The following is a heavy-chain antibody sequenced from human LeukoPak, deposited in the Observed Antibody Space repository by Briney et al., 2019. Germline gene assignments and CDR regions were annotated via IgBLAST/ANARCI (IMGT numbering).Heavy chain of an antibody. J-gene: IGHJ5*02. CDR1: GFTFSGSA. Sequence: GGSLRLSCAASGFTFSGSAMHWVRQASGKGLEWVGRIRSKANSYVTAYAASVKGRFTISRDDSKNTAYLQMNSLKTEDTAVYYCTRRIAAAASYNWFDPWGQGTLVTVSS. CDR2: IRSKANSYVT. D-gene: IGHD6-13*01. V-gene: IGHV3-73*01. CDR3: TRRIAAAASYNWFDP.